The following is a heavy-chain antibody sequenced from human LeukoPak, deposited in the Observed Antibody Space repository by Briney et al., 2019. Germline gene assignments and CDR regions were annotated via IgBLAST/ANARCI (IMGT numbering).Heavy chain of an antibody. CDR3: AKDLDRIYDVDC. CDR1: GYTFTDYY. V-gene: IGHV1-2*02. CDR2: INPNSGGT. J-gene: IGHJ4*02. Sequence: ASVKVSCKASGYTFTDYYIHWVRQAPGRALEWMGWINPNSGGTNYAQKFQGRVTLTRDTSISTAYMELSRLRSDDTAVYYCAKDLDRIYDVDCWGQGTLVTVSS. D-gene: IGHD3-22*01.